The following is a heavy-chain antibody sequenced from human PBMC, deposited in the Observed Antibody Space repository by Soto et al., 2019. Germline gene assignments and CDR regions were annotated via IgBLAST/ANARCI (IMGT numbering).Heavy chain of an antibody. D-gene: IGHD2-2*01. CDR3: ATLGYCSSTSCHTAPWFDP. CDR1: GFTFSSYC. Sequence: GGSLRLSCAAPGFTFSSYCMPWVRQAPGKGREWVAVISYDGSNKYYADSVKGRFTISRDNSKNTLYLQMNSLRAEDTAVYYCATLGYCSSTSCHTAPWFDPWGQGTLVTVSS. V-gene: IGHV3-30*03. CDR2: ISYDGSNK. J-gene: IGHJ5*02.